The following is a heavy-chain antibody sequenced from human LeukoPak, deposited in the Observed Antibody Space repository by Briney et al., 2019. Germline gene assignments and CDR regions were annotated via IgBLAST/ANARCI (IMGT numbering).Heavy chain of an antibody. V-gene: IGHV3-30*03. Sequence: GGSLRLSCAASGFTFSSYGMHWVRQAPGKGLEWVAVISYDGSNKYYADSVKGRFTISRDNSKNTLYLQMNSLRAEDTAVYYCAREYCSGGSCYGDYWGQGTLVTVSS. J-gene: IGHJ4*02. CDR1: GFTFSSYG. CDR2: ISYDGSNK. D-gene: IGHD2-15*01. CDR3: AREYCSGGSCYGDY.